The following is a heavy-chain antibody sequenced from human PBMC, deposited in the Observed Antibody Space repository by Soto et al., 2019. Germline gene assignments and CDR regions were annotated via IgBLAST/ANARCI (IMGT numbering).Heavy chain of an antibody. D-gene: IGHD3-22*01. CDR2: IYYSGST. V-gene: IGHV4-61*01. J-gene: IGHJ6*02. CDR3: ARDTSSGDDYYGMDV. Sequence: QVQLQESGPGLVKPSETLSLTCTVSGGSVSSGSYYWSWIRQPPGKGLEWIGYIYYSGSTNYNPSLKSRVTISVGTSKNQFSLKLSSVTAADTAVYYCARDTSSGDDYYGMDVWGQGTTVTVSS. CDR1: GGSVSSGSYY.